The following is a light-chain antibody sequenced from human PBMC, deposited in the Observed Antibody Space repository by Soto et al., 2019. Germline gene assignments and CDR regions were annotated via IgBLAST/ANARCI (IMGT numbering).Light chain of an antibody. Sequence: DIQMTQSPSSLSASVGDRVTITCRAGQRISSYLNWYHQKPGKAPKLLIYAASTLQSGVPSRFSGYGSGTDFTLTITSLQPDDFATYYCQQSYSTPWTFGQGTKVEIK. CDR3: QQSYSTPWT. V-gene: IGKV1-39*01. CDR1: QRISSY. J-gene: IGKJ1*01. CDR2: AAS.